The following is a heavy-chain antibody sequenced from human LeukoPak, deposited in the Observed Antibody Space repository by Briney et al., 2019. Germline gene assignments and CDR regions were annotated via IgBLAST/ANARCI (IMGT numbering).Heavy chain of an antibody. Sequence: GGSLRLSCAASGFSFTSYWMSWVRQAPGKGLEWVSAISGSGGSTYYADSVKGRFTISRDNSKNTLYLQMNSLRAEDTAVYYCAKDPSHYYGSGKGYWGQGTLVTVSS. CDR2: ISGSGGST. CDR1: GFSFTSYW. J-gene: IGHJ4*02. D-gene: IGHD3-10*01. CDR3: AKDPSHYYGSGKGY. V-gene: IGHV3-23*01.